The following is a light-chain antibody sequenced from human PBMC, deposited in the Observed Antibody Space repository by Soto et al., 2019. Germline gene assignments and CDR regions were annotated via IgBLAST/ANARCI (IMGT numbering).Light chain of an antibody. CDR2: KAS. V-gene: IGKV1-5*03. CDR1: QSISTW. J-gene: IGKJ4*01. CDR3: QQYNSDSPLT. Sequence: EIDVTPSKNTLPSSXGDRATITCRANQSISTWLAWYQQKPGKAPTLLIYKASRLETGVPSRFSGSGAGTEFTLTISFLQPDDFATDYCQQYNSDSPLTFGGGTKLEIK.